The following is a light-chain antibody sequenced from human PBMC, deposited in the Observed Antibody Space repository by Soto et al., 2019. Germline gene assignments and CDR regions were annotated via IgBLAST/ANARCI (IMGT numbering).Light chain of an antibody. CDR3: ATWDDSLNVV. J-gene: IGLJ2*01. CDR2: SND. V-gene: IGLV1-44*01. CDR1: TSNIGTNT. Sequence: QSALTQSPSASGTPGQRVSISCSGSTSNIGTNTVSWYQHVPGTAPKLLIYSNDQRPSAVPGRFSGSKSGTSASLAISGLLSEDEADYYCATWDDSLNVVFGGGTQLTVL.